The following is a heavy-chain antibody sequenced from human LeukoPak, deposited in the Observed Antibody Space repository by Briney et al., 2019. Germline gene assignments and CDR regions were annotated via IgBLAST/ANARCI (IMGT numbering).Heavy chain of an antibody. D-gene: IGHD6-6*01. CDR3: ISYSSSSRLMVSMDV. CDR1: GFTFSSYA. J-gene: IGHJ6*02. Sequence: PGGSLRLSCAASGFTFSSYAMHWVRQAPGKGLEWVAVISYDGSNKYYADSVKGRFTISRDNSKNTLYLQMNSLRAEDTAVYYCISYSSSSRLMVSMDVWGQGTTVTVSS. V-gene: IGHV3-30-3*01. CDR2: ISYDGSNK.